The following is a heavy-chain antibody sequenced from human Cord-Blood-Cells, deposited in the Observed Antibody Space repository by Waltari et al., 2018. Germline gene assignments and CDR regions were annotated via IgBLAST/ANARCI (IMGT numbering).Heavy chain of an antibody. Sequence: EVQLVETGGGLIQHGGSLRLSCAASGFTVSSNYMRWVGQAPGKGLEWVSVIYSGGSTYDADSVKGRFTISRDNSKNTLYLQMNSLRAEDTAVYYCARHRDTPPWAFDIWGQGTMVTVSS. CDR1: GFTVSSNY. J-gene: IGHJ3*02. D-gene: IGHD5-18*01. CDR2: IYSGGST. CDR3: ARHRDTPPWAFDI. V-gene: IGHV3-53*02.